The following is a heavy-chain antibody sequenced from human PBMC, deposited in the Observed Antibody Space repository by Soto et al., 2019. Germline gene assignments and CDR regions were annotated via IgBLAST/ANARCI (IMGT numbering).Heavy chain of an antibody. CDR1: GYTFTGYY. J-gene: IGHJ4*02. D-gene: IGHD6-13*01. CDR2: INPNSGGT. CDR3: ARDPTNGYRYSSSWYWDY. Sequence: ASVKVSCKASGYTFTGYYMHWVRQAPGQGLEWIGWINPNSGGTNYAQKFQGWVTMTRETSISTAYMELSRLRSDDTAVYYCARDPTNGYRYSSSWYWDYWGQGTLVTVSS. V-gene: IGHV1-2*04.